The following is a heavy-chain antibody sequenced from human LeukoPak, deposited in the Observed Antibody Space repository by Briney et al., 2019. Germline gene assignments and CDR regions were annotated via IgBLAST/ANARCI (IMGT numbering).Heavy chain of an antibody. CDR3: ARVALNWFDP. Sequence: PSETLSLTCAVYGESFSGYYWSWIRQPPGKGLEWIGEINHSGSTNYNPSLKSRVSISVDTSKNQFSLKLSSVTAADTAVYYCARVALNWFDPWGQGTLVTVSS. CDR1: GESFSGYY. V-gene: IGHV4-34*01. J-gene: IGHJ5*02. CDR2: INHSGST.